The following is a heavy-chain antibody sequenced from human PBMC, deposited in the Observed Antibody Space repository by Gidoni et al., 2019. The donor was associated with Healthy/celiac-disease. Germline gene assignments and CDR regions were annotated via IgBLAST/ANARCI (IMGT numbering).Heavy chain of an antibody. Sequence: QVQLQQWGAGLFTPSEPLSLTFAVYGGSFSGYYWSWIRQPPGKGLEWIGEINHSGSTNSNPSLKSRVTISVDTSKNQFSLKLSSVTAADTAVYYCARGPGIVGATSYFDYWGQGTLVTVSS. J-gene: IGHJ4*02. CDR1: GGSFSGYY. CDR2: INHSGST. D-gene: IGHD1-26*01. V-gene: IGHV4-34*01. CDR3: ARGPGIVGATSYFDY.